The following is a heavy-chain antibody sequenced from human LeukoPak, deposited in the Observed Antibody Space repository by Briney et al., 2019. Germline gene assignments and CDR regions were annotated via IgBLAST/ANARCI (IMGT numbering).Heavy chain of an antibody. J-gene: IGHJ6*04. V-gene: IGHV4-59*01. CDR3: ARQESSYDILTGYYPGGMDV. CDR2: IYYSGST. CDR1: GGSISRYY. D-gene: IGHD3-9*01. Sequence: SETLSLTCTVSGGSISRYYWSWIRQPPGKGLEWIGYIYYSGSTNYNPSLKSRVTISVDTSKNQFSLKLSSVTAADTAVYYCARQESSYDILTGYYPGGMDVWGKGTTVTISS.